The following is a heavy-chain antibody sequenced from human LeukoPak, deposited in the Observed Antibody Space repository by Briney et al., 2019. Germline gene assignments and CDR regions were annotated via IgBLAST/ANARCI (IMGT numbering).Heavy chain of an antibody. Sequence: GGSLRLSCAASGFTFSSYAMSWVRQAPGKGLEWVSAISGSGGSTYYADSVKGRFTISRDNSKNTLYLQMNSLRAEDTTVYYCAKDSSGRGFYGSGSIWAPREATFNYFDYWGQGTLVTVSS. CDR1: GFTFSSYA. CDR2: ISGSGGST. D-gene: IGHD3-10*01. V-gene: IGHV3-23*01. CDR3: AKDSSGRGFYGSGSIWAPREATFNYFDY. J-gene: IGHJ4*02.